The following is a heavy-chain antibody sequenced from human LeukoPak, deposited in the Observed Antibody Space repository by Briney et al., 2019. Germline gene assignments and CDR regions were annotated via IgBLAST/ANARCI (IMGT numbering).Heavy chain of an antibody. J-gene: IGHJ3*02. D-gene: IGHD5-18*01. Sequence: GESLKISCKGSGYSFGSYWIAWVRQMPGKGLEWMGIIYPGDSDTRYSPSFQGQVTISADKSISTAYLQWSSLKASDTAMYYCARRRKSGYSYGAAFDIWGQGTMVTVSS. CDR3: ARRRKSGYSYGAAFDI. V-gene: IGHV5-51*01. CDR2: IYPGDSDT. CDR1: GYSFGSYW.